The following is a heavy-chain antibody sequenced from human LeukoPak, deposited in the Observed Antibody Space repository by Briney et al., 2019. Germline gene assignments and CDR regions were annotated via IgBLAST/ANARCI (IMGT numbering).Heavy chain of an antibody. Sequence: QPGGSLRLSCAASGFTFSSYAMHWVRQAPGKGLEWVAVISYDGSNKYYADSVKGRFTISRDNSKNTLYLQMNSLRAEDTAVYYCAREQCGGDCYTAFDYWGQGTLVTVSS. J-gene: IGHJ4*02. CDR3: AREQCGGDCYTAFDY. CDR2: ISYDGSNK. D-gene: IGHD2-21*01. V-gene: IGHV3-30-3*01. CDR1: GFTFSSYA.